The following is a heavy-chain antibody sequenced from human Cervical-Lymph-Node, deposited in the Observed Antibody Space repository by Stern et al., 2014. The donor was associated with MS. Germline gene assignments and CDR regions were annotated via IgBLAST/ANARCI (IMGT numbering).Heavy chain of an antibody. D-gene: IGHD1-1*01. Sequence: VQLVESGGGVVQPGRSLRLSCAASGFAFSSFGMHWVRPAPGKGLEWVADISYHGSNKYYADSVKGRFTISRDNSKNTLYLQMNTLRHEDTAVYYCAKPQQQLAFDSWGQGTLVTVSS. CDR3: AKPQQQLAFDS. CDR1: GFAFSSFG. CDR2: ISYHGSNK. J-gene: IGHJ4*02. V-gene: IGHV3-30*18.